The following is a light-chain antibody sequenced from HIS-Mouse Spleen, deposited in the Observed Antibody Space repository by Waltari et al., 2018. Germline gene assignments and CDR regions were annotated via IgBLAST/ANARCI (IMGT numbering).Light chain of an antibody. CDR2: DVS. V-gene: IGLV2-11*01. J-gene: IGLJ2*01. CDR1: SSDVGGYNY. CDR3: CSYAGSYTLV. Sequence: QSALTQPRSVSGSPGQSVTISCTGTSSDVGGYNYVSWYQQHPGTAPKLMIYDVSKRPSGVPDRFSGSKSGNTASLTISVLQAEDEADYYCCSYAGSYTLVFGGGTKLTVL.